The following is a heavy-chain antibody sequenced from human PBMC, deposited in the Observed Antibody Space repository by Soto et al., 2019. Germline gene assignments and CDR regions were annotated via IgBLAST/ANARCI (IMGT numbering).Heavy chain of an antibody. V-gene: IGHV4-59*01. D-gene: IGHD3-9*01. CDR1: GGSISSYY. Sequence: SETLSLTCTVSGGSISSYYWSWIRQSPGKGLEWIGYIYYSGSTNYNPSLKSRVTISVDTSKNQFSLKLSSVTAADTAVYYCARDRGGYDILTGYYLPISVFDYWGQGTLVTVS. CDR2: IYYSGST. CDR3: ARDRGGYDILTGYYLPISVFDY. J-gene: IGHJ4*02.